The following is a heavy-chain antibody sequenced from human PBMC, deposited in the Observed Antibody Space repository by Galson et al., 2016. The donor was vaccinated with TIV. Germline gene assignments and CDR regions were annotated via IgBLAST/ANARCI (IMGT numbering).Heavy chain of an antibody. CDR2: IWYEGNNR. CDR1: GFTFSRYG. J-gene: IGHJ5*02. Sequence: SLRLSCATSGFTFSRYGMHWVRQAPGKGLEWVAVIWYEGNNRDYADSVKGRFTISRDNSKNTLYLHMTSLRVEDTAVYYCARMFGLDSGYDAWGQGTLVAVSS. CDR3: ARMFGLDSGYDA. V-gene: IGHV3-33*01. D-gene: IGHD5-12*01.